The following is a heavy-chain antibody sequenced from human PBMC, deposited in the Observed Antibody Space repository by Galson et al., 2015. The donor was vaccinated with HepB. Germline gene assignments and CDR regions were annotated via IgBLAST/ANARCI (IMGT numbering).Heavy chain of an antibody. Sequence: SVKVSCKASGYTFTDYHMHWVRQAPGQGLEWMGWIDLNNGGTHYTQEFQGRVTMTRDTSISTAYMELSRLSSDDTAIYYCARDSIPSPDNAFDIWGQGTMVTVSS. CDR1: GYTFTDYH. J-gene: IGHJ3*02. CDR2: IDLNNGGT. V-gene: IGHV1-2*02. CDR3: ARDSIPSPDNAFDI. D-gene: IGHD2-21*01.